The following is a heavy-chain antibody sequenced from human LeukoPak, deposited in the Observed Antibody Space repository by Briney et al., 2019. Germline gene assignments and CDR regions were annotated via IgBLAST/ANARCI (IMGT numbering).Heavy chain of an antibody. V-gene: IGHV3-48*04. J-gene: IGHJ4*02. Sequence: LSGGSLRLSCAASGFIFRSYSMNWVRQAPGKGLEWVAFISTSSDTISYSDSVKGRFTISRDNAKNSLYLQMNSLRAEDTAVYYCARDLSGIAGYTYGRGIDYWGQGTLVTVSS. CDR2: ISTSSDTI. CDR1: GFIFRSYS. D-gene: IGHD5-18*01. CDR3: ARDLSGIAGYTYGRGIDY.